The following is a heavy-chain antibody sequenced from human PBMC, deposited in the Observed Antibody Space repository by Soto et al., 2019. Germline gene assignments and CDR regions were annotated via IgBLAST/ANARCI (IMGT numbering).Heavy chain of an antibody. CDR3: ARGLGLRVIRESPFDH. CDR2: IYYSGST. V-gene: IGHV4-30-4*01. J-gene: IGHJ4*02. CDR1: AGSISSGDYY. D-gene: IGHD3-16*01. Sequence: QVQLQESGPGLVKPSQTLSLTCTVSAGSISSGDYYWTWIRQPPGKGLEWIGYIYYSGSTYYNPSLKSRVTISVDTSKNQFSLKLSSVTAADTAVYYCARGLGLRVIRESPFDHWGQGTLVTVSS.